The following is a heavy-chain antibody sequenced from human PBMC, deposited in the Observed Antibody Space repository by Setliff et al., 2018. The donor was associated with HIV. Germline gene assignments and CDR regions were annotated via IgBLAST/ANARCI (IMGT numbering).Heavy chain of an antibody. V-gene: IGHV3-30*02. Sequence: GGSLRLSCAASGFTFSSYGMHWVRQAPGKGLEWVAYIHYDGTSKHYADSVKGRFTISSDNSKNTVHLLMNSLRAEDTALYYCAKDGDYRTGDYDAFDIWGQGTMVTVSS. D-gene: IGHD7-27*01. CDR1: GFTFSSYG. J-gene: IGHJ3*02. CDR3: AKDGDYRTGDYDAFDI. CDR2: IHYDGTSK.